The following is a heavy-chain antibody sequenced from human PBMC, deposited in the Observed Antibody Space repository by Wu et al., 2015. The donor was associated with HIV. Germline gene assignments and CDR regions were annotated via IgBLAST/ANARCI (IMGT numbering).Heavy chain of an antibody. Sequence: QVQLVQSGAEVKKPGASVKVSCKASGYTFTSYGISWVRQAPGQGLEWMGWISAYNGNTNYAQKLQGRVTMTTDTSTSTAYMELRSLRSDDTAVYYCARASYYDFWSGYHNWFDPWGQGTLVTVSS. CDR3: ARASYYDFWSGYHNWFDP. CDR1: GYTFTSYG. D-gene: IGHD3-3*01. J-gene: IGHJ5*02. CDR2: ISAYNGNT. V-gene: IGHV1-18*01.